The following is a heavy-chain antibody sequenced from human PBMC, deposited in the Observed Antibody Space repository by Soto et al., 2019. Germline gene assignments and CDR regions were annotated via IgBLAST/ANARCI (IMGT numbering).Heavy chain of an antibody. Sequence: GGSLRISCAASGLTFSSYSMNWVRQAPGKGLEWVSSISSTTNYKYYADSVKGRFTISRDNAKNSLYLQMNSLRAEDTAVYYCARAPDYYDSSGYYLEPQGAAFHIWGHGTMVTVSS. CDR3: ARAPDYYDSSGYYLEPQGAAFHI. J-gene: IGHJ3*02. D-gene: IGHD3-22*01. CDR2: ISSTTNYK. V-gene: IGHV3-21*01. CDR1: GLTFSSYS.